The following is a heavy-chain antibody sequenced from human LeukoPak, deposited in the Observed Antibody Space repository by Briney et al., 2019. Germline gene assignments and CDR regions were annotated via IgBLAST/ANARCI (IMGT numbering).Heavy chain of an antibody. V-gene: IGHV1-2*02. D-gene: IGHD3-16*01. J-gene: IGHJ3*02. CDR1: GYTFTGYY. CDR2: INPNSGGT. Sequence: ASVKVSCKASGYTFTGYYMHWVRQAPGQGLEWMGWINPNSGGTNYARKFQGRVTMTRDTSISTAYMELSRLRSDDTPVYYCARLINGGRGFDIWGQGTMVTVSS. CDR3: ARLINGGRGFDI.